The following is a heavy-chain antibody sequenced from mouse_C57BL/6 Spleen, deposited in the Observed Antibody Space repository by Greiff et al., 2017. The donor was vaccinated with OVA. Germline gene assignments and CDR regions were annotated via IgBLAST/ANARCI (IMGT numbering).Heavy chain of an antibody. D-gene: IGHD1-1*01. CDR2: INPYNGGT. V-gene: IGHV1-19*01. CDR3: ARTDYYGSSYFDY. CDR1: GYTFTDYY. J-gene: IGHJ2*01. Sequence: EVKLQESGPVLVKPGASVKMSCKASGYTFTDYYMNWVKQSHGKSLEWIGVINPYNGGTSYNQKFKGKATLTVDKSSSTAYMELNSLTSEDSAVYYCARTDYYGSSYFDYWGQGTTLTVYS.